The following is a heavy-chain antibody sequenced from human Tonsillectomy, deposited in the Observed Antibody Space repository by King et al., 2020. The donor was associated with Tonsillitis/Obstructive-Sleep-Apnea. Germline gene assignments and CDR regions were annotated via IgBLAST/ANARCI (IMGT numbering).Heavy chain of an antibody. CDR3: ARGYYYGSGSYLYYIDY. D-gene: IGHD3-10*01. CDR2: IIPIFGTA. V-gene: IGHV1-69*01. CDR1: GGTFSSYA. J-gene: IGHJ4*02. Sequence: QLVQSGAEVKKPGSSVKVSCKASGGTFSSYAISWVRQAPGQGLEWMGGIIPIFGTANYAQKFQGRVTITADESTSTAYMELSSLRSEDTAVYYCARGYYYGSGSYLYYIDYWGQGTLVTVSS.